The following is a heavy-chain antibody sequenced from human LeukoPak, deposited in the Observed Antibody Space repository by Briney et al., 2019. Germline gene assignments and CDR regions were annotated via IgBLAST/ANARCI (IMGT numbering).Heavy chain of an antibody. CDR1: GFTFSSYS. CDR2: ISSSSSYI. J-gene: IGHJ5*02. Sequence: GGSLRLSCAASGFTFSSYSMNWVRQAPGKGLEWVSSISSSSSYIYYADSVKGRFTISRDNAKNSLYLQMNSLRAEDTAVYYCARVNSDQYYDFWSGYYTGIFWFDPWGQGTLVTVSS. CDR3: ARVNSDQYYDFWSGYYTGIFWFDP. D-gene: IGHD3-3*01. V-gene: IGHV3-21*01.